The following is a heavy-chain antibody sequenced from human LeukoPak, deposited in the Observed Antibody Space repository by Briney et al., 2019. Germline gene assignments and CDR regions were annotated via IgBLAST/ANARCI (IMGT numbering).Heavy chain of an antibody. V-gene: IGHV3-15*01. J-gene: IGHJ3*02. Sequence: GGSLRLSCAASGFTFSNAWMSWVRQAPGKGLEWVGRIKSKTDGGTTDYAAPVKGRFTISRDDSKNTLYLQMNSLKTEDTAVYYCTTSWLLTIPYAFDIWGQGTMVTVSS. CDR1: GFTFSNAW. CDR3: TTSWLLTIPYAFDI. D-gene: IGHD3-22*01. CDR2: IKSKTDGGTT.